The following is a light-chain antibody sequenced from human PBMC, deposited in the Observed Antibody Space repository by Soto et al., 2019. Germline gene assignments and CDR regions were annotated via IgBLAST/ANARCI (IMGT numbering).Light chain of an antibody. V-gene: IGKV1-17*01. CDR3: LQHNTYPHT. CDR1: QGISSD. CDR2: AAS. J-gene: IGKJ2*01. Sequence: DIQMTQSPSSLSASVGDRVTITCRASQGISSDLGWFQQKPGKAPKRLIYAASSLQSGVPSRFSGSASGTEFTLTISSLQPEDFATYYCLQHNTYPHTFGQGTKLEMK.